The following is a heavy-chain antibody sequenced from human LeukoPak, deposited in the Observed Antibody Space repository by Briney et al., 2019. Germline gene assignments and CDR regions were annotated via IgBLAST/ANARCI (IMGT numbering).Heavy chain of an antibody. CDR3: ARGPRNDP. V-gene: IGHV1-8*01. Sequence: ASVKVSCKTSGYTFSTYEINWVRQAAGQWLEWMGWMHPNSGDTDYAQKFQGRVTMTRDTSINTVYMELSSLRSEDTAVYYCARGPRNDPWGQGTLVTVSS. CDR2: MHPNSGDT. J-gene: IGHJ5*02. CDR1: GYTFSTYE. D-gene: IGHD1-14*01.